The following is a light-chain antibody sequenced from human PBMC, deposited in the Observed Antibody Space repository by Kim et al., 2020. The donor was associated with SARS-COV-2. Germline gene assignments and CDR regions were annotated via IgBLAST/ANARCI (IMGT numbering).Light chain of an antibody. Sequence: QSVLTQPPSAAAAPGQKVTISCSGRTSNIGNNYVTWYQHLPGTAPKLLIYGNNNRPSGIPDRFSGSKSGTSATLGITGLQTGDEADYYCGTWDHSLNSYVLGSGTKVTVL. CDR3: GTWDHSLNSYV. CDR2: GNN. CDR1: TSNIGNNY. V-gene: IGLV1-51*01. J-gene: IGLJ1*01.